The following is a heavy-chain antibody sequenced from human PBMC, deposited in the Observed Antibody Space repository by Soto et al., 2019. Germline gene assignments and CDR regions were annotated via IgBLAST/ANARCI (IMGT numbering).Heavy chain of an antibody. Sequence: PSETLSLTCAVSGGSISSGGYSWSWIRQPPGKGLEWIGYIYHSGSTYYNPSLKSRVTISVDRSKNQFSLKLSSVTAADTAVYYCARIAYYDSSGPDYWGQGTLVTSPQ. CDR2: IYHSGST. CDR1: GGSISSGGYS. CDR3: ARIAYYDSSGPDY. V-gene: IGHV4-30-2*01. D-gene: IGHD3-22*01. J-gene: IGHJ4*02.